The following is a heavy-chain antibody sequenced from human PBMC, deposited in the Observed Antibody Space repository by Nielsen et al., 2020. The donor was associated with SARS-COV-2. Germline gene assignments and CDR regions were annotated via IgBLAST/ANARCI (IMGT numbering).Heavy chain of an antibody. D-gene: IGHD5-18*01. CDR3: ARDRGYSYGFDY. J-gene: IGHJ4*02. CDR2: IIPIFGTA. CDR1: GYTFTSYA. Sequence: SVKVSCKASGYTFTSYAISWVRQAPGQGLEWMGGIIPIFGTANYAQKFQGRVTITADESTSTAYMELSSLRSEDTAVYYCARDRGYSYGFDYWGQGTLVTVSS. V-gene: IGHV1-69*13.